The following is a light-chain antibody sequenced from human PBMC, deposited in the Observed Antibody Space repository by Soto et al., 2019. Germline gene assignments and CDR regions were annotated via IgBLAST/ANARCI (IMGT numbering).Light chain of an antibody. J-gene: IGKJ1*01. Sequence: EIVLTQSPGTLVLSPGYRATLSCRASQSGNKAYLVWYQVKPGQAPRRLIYGASSRATGIPDRFSGRGFGTDFTLTISRLEPEDFAVYYCQHSGDFRWTFGQGTKVEVK. CDR2: GAS. CDR1: QSGNKAY. V-gene: IGKV3-20*01. CDR3: QHSGDFRWT.